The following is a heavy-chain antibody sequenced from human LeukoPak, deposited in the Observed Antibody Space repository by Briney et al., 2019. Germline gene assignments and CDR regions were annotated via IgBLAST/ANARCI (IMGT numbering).Heavy chain of an antibody. CDR2: FDPEDGET. CDR3: ARVTGYVMEDYFDY. Sequence: ASVKVSCKASGYTFTGYIMHWVRQAPGKGLEWMGGFDPEDGETIYAQKFQGRVTMTEDTSTDTAYMELSSLRSEDTAVYYCARVTGYVMEDYFDYWGQGTLVTVSS. CDR1: GYTFTGYI. D-gene: IGHD6-13*01. V-gene: IGHV1-24*01. J-gene: IGHJ4*02.